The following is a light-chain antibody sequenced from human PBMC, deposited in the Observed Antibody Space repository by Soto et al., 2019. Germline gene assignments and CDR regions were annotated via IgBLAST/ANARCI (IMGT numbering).Light chain of an antibody. CDR2: AAS. CDR3: QQSHSLPRT. Sequence: DIQMNQSPYSLSASVGDRVTITCRASQSITSYFNWYQQKPGKAPKLLIYAASNLQSGDPSRFSGSGSGTDFTLTISSLQPEDFASYYCQQSHSLPRTFGGGTKVEIK. V-gene: IGKV1-39*01. J-gene: IGKJ4*01. CDR1: QSITSY.